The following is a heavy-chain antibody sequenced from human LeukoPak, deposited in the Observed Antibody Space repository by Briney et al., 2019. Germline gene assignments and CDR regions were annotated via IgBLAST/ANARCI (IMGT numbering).Heavy chain of an antibody. V-gene: IGHV3-9*01. CDR2: ISWNSGSI. CDR1: GFTFDDYA. Sequence: GGSLRLSCAASGFTFDDYAMHWVRQAPGKGLEWVSGISWNSGSIGYADSVKGRFTISRDNAKNSLYLQMSSLRAEDTALYYCAKDIKAFPYYFDYWGQGTLVTVSS. J-gene: IGHJ4*02. CDR3: AKDIKAFPYYFDY.